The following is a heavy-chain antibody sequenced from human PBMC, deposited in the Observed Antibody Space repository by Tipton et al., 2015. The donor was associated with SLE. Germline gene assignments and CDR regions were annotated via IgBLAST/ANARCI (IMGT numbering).Heavy chain of an antibody. CDR1: GGTFSSYA. D-gene: IGHD3-10*01. CDR2: IIPIFATA. CDR3: ARDRDTMFRGVPDY. V-gene: IGHV1-69*05. J-gene: IGHJ4*02. Sequence: QLVQSGAEVKKPGSSVKVSCKASGGTFSSYAISWVRQAPGQGLEWMGGIIPIFATANSAQKFQGRVTITTDESTLTTYMELRSLRSDDTAVYYCARDRDTMFRGVPDYWGQGTLVTVSS.